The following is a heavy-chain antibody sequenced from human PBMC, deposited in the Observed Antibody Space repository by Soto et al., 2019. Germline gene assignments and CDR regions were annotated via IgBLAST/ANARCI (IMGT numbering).Heavy chain of an antibody. Sequence: SETLSLTCAVYGGSFSGYYWSWIRQPPGKGLEWIGEINHSGSTNYNPSLKSRVTISVDTSKNQFSLKLSSVTAADTAVYYCATGRRGYSYGYFDYWGQGTLVTVSS. CDR1: GGSFSGYY. J-gene: IGHJ4*02. D-gene: IGHD5-18*01. CDR2: INHSGST. CDR3: ATGRRGYSYGYFDY. V-gene: IGHV4-34*01.